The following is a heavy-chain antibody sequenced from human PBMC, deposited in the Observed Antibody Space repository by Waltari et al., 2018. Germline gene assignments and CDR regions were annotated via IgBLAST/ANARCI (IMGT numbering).Heavy chain of an antibody. CDR2: IYTSVST. CDR3: ARDRGELRVRTHFDY. Sequence: QVQLQESGPGLVKPSETLSLTCTVSGGSISSYYWSWIRQPAGKGLEWIGRIYTSVSTNYNPSLKSRVTMSVDPTQNQFSLKLCSVTAADTAVYYCARDRGELRVRTHFDYCGQATLVTVSS. CDR1: GGSISSYY. V-gene: IGHV4-4*07. D-gene: IGHD1-26*01. J-gene: IGHJ4*02.